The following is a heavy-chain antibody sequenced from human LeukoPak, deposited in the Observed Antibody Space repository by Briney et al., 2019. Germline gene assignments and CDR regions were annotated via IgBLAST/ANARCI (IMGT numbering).Heavy chain of an antibody. V-gene: IGHV4-34*01. CDR3: ARVISGYEGGYYYYYMDV. J-gene: IGHJ6*03. CDR2: INHSGST. Sequence: SETLSLTCDVYGGSFSGYYWSWIRQPPGKGLEWIGEINHSGSTNYNPSLKSRVTISVDTSKNQFSLKLSSVTAADTAVYYCARVISGYEGGYYYYYMDVWGKGTTVTVSS. D-gene: IGHD5-12*01. CDR1: GGSFSGYY.